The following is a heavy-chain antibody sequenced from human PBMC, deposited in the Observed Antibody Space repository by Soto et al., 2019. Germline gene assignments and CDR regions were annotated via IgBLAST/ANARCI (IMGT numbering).Heavy chain of an antibody. CDR3: ARAYSGRLPRRADYYFAMDV. V-gene: IGHV3-13*05. D-gene: IGHD2-15*01. J-gene: IGHJ6*02. CDR2: IGAADDP. CDR1: GFTFSAYE. Sequence: PGGSLTLFCAASGFTFSAYEMHWIRQTTGKGLEWVSAIGAADDPYYLGSVKGRFTISRENAKNSLYLQMNSLRAEDTAVYYCARAYSGRLPRRADYYFAMDVSGQGTTVTDSS.